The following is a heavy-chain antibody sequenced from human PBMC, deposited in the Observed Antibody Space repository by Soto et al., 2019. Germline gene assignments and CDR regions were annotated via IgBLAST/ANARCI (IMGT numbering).Heavy chain of an antibody. Sequence: GGSLRLSCAASGFTFSSYEMNWVRQAPGKGLEWVSYISSGGSTIYYADSVKGRFTISRDNAKNSLYLQMNSLRAEDTAVYYCARDSQSSEMTTVTTWDYYGMDVWGQGTTVTVSS. V-gene: IGHV3-48*03. CDR2: ISSGGSTI. D-gene: IGHD4-4*01. J-gene: IGHJ6*02. CDR1: GFTFSSYE. CDR3: ARDSQSSEMTTVTTWDYYGMDV.